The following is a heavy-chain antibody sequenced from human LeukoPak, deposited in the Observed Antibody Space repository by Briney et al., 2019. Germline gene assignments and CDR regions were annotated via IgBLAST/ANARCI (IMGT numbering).Heavy chain of an antibody. J-gene: IGHJ4*02. CDR3: ARGFLGRNPVY. D-gene: IGHD2/OR15-2a*01. Sequence: ASVKVSCKASGYTFTGYGIHWVRQAGGHGLEWLGWINPFTGNTDYIEKLQGRVTMTVNTSITTAFMELRSLRSEDTAVYYCARGFLGRNPVYWGQGTLVTVSS. V-gene: IGHV1-8*01. CDR2: INPFTGNT. CDR1: GYTFTGYG.